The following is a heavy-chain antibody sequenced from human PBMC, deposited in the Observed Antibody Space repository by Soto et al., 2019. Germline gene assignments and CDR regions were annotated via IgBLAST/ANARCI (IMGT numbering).Heavy chain of an antibody. CDR2: IYYSGST. CDR1: GCSMSSYY. J-gene: IGHJ6*02. D-gene: IGHD3-10*01. CDR3: ARRGYGPGFPYYYGMDV. V-gene: IGHV4-59*01. Sequence: SETLSLTCTVSGCSMSSYYWSWIRQPPGKGLEWIGYIYYSGSTNYNPSLKSRVTMSVDTPKNQFSLKLSSVTAADTAVYYCARRGYGPGFPYYYGMDVWGQGTTVTVS.